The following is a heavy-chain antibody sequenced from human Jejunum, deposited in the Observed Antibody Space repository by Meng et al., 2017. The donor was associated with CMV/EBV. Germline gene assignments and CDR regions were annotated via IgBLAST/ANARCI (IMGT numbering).Heavy chain of an antibody. CDR2: IKQDGSEK. Sequence: AASGFTFSRYWMTWVRKAPGKGLEWVVNIKQDGSEKYYVDSVKGRFTISRDAAENSLYLQMTSLRAEDTAVYYCTRDRGVAVPMDVWGQGTTVTVSS. CDR1: GFTFSRYW. D-gene: IGHD6-19*01. J-gene: IGHJ6*02. CDR3: TRDRGVAVPMDV. V-gene: IGHV3-7*01.